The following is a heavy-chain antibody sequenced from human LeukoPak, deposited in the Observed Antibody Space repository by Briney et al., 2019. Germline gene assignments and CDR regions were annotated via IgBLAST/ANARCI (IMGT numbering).Heavy chain of an antibody. CDR1: GFTFSSYA. CDR2: ISYDGSNK. D-gene: IGHD6-19*01. Sequence: PGRSLRLSCAASGFTFSSYAMHWVRQAPGKGLEWVAVISYDGSNKYYADSVKGRFTISRDNSKNTLYLQMNSLRAEDTAVYYCAESGYSSGWPFDYWGQGTLVTVSS. J-gene: IGHJ4*02. V-gene: IGHV3-30-3*01. CDR3: AESGYSSGWPFDY.